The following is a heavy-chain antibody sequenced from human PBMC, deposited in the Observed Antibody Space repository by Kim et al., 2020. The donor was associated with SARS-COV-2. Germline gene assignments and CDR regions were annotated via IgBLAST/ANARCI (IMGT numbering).Heavy chain of an antibody. CDR2: ISYDGSNK. V-gene: IGHV3-30*04. CDR3: ARGRLADY. Sequence: GGSLRLSCAASGFTFSSYAMHWVRQAPGKGLEWVAVISYDGSNKYYADSVKGRFTISRDNSKNTLYLQMNSLRAEDTAVYYCARGRLADYWGQGTLVTVSS. CDR1: GFTFSSYA. D-gene: IGHD6-19*01. J-gene: IGHJ4*02.